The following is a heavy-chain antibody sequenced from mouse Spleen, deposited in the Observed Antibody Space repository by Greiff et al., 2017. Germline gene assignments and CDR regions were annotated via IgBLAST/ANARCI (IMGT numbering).Heavy chain of an antibody. D-gene: IGHD1-1*01. J-gene: IGHJ2*01. CDR3: ARKGFYYGSSFHFDY. CDR1: GYTFTSYW. CDR2: IDPSDSYT. Sequence: VQLQQPGAELVMPGASVKLSCKASGYTFTSYWMHWVKQRPGQGLEWIGEIDPSDSYTNYNQKFKGKATLTVDKSSSTAYMQLSSLTSEDSAVYYCARKGFYYGSSFHFDYWGQGTTLTVSS. V-gene: IGHV1-69*01.